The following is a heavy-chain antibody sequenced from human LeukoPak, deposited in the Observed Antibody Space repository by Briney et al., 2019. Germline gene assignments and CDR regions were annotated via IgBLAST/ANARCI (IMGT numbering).Heavy chain of an antibody. J-gene: IGHJ4*02. CDR2: INWYSGSM. CDR3: VRERSATYLLDY. D-gene: IGHD4/OR15-4a*01. Sequence: GGSLRLSCTASGFNFHEYSMHWVRQAPGKGLEWVPVINWYSGSMVYADSVKGRFTISRDNANNLVYLQMNRLRADDTALYYCVRERSATYLLDYWGQGTLVTVSS. V-gene: IGHV3-9*01. CDR1: GFNFHEYS.